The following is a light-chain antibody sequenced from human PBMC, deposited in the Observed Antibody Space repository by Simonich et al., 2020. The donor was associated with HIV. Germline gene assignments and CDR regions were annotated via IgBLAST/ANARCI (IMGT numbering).Light chain of an antibody. Sequence: EIVMTQLPVTLSVSTGERATLPCRASQSIRHNLAWYQQKPGQATRLLTNGASTRATCIPARFSGSGSGTEFTLTISSMQSEDFAVYYCQQYSNWPPTFGQGTKVEIK. J-gene: IGKJ1*01. V-gene: IGKV3-15*01. CDR3: QQYSNWPPT. CDR2: GAS. CDR1: QSIRHN.